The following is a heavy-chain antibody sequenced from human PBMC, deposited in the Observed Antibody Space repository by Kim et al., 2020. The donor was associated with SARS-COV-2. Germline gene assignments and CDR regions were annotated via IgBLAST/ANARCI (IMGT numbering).Heavy chain of an antibody. J-gene: IGHJ4*02. D-gene: IGHD2-2*02. V-gene: IGHV3-49*04. CDR1: GFTFSDYV. CDR3: TRDRNGYNSSPFDY. Sequence: GGSLRLSCTASGFTFSDYVMSWVRQAPGKGLQWVGFIRSKTYGGTTEYGASVKGRFTISRDDSKSIAYLQMNSLKTEDTAVYYCTRDRNGYNSSPFDYWGQGTLVTVSS. CDR2: IRSKTYGGTT.